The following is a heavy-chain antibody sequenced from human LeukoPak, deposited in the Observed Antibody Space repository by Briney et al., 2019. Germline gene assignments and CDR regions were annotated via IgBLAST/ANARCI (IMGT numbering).Heavy chain of an antibody. CDR3: ASREHTTYSSGWSYHLNWFDP. Sequence: SETLSLTCTVSGGSISSSSYYWGWIRQPPGKGLEWIGSIYYSGSTHYNPSLKSRVTISVDTSKNQFSLKLSSVTAADTAVYYCASREHTTYSSGWSYHLNWFDPWGQGTLVTVSS. V-gene: IGHV4-39*01. CDR1: GGSISSSSYY. CDR2: IYYSGST. J-gene: IGHJ5*02. D-gene: IGHD6-19*01.